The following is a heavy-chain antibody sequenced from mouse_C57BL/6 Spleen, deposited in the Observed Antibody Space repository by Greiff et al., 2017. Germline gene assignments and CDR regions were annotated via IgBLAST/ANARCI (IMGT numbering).Heavy chain of an antibody. J-gene: IGHJ2*01. CDR3: TFFYGSSSYYFDY. Sequence: VQLQQSGAELVRPGASVKLSCTASGFNIKDYYMHWVKQRPEQGLEWIGRIDPEDGDTEYAPKFQGKATMTADTSSNTAYLQLSSLTSEDTAVYYCTFFYGSSSYYFDYWGQGTTLTVSS. V-gene: IGHV14-1*01. D-gene: IGHD1-1*01. CDR2: IDPEDGDT. CDR1: GFNIKDYY.